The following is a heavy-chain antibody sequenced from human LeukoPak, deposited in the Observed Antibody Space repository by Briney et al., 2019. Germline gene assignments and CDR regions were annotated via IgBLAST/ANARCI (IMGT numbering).Heavy chain of an antibody. V-gene: IGHV4-59*01. CDR3: ARAGLYNVGDAFDI. J-gene: IGHJ3*02. CDR2: IYYSGST. D-gene: IGHD1-1*01. Sequence: SETLSLTCTVSGGSISSYYWSWIRQPPGKGLEWIGYIYYSGSTNYNPSLKSRVTISVDTSKNQFSLKLSSVTAADTAVYYCARAGLYNVGDAFDIWGQGTTVTVSS. CDR1: GGSISSYY.